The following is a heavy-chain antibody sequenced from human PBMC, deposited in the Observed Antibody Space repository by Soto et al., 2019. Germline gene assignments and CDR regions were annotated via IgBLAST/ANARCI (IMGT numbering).Heavy chain of an antibody. D-gene: IGHD3-3*01. J-gene: IGHJ4*02. Sequence: GGSLRLSCAASRFTFSSYGMHWVRQAPGKGLEWVAVISYDGSNKYYADSVKGRFTISRDNSKNTLYLQMNSLRAEDTAVYYCAKDESFGFLEWLFGFWGQGTLVTVSS. CDR2: ISYDGSNK. CDR3: AKDESFGFLEWLFGF. V-gene: IGHV3-30*18. CDR1: RFTFSSYG.